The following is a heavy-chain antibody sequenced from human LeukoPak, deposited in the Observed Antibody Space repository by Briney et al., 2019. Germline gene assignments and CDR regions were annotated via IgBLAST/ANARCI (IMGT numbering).Heavy chain of an antibody. J-gene: IGHJ4*02. Sequence: GGSLRLSCAASGFIFSKYGMHWVRQAPGKGLEWVAVIWDDGSNKYYADSVKGRFTISRDNSKNMLYLQMNSLRVEDMAVYYCVKRESPLSHWGQGTLVTVSS. CDR3: VKRESPLSH. CDR2: IWDDGSNK. V-gene: IGHV3-33*06. CDR1: GFIFSKYG.